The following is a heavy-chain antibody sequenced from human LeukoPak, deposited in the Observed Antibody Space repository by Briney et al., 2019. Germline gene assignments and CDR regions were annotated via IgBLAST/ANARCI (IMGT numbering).Heavy chain of an antibody. J-gene: IGHJ4*02. CDR1: GGSISSYY. CDR2: IFDRRTI. Sequence: PSETLSLTCTVSGGSISSYYWSWIRQPPGKGLEWIGYIFDRRTINYNPSVKSRVTISVDTSKNQFSLQLTSVTAADTAVYYCARGDWGGFDYWGQGTLVTVSS. CDR3: ARGDWGGFDY. D-gene: IGHD7-27*01. V-gene: IGHV4-59*08.